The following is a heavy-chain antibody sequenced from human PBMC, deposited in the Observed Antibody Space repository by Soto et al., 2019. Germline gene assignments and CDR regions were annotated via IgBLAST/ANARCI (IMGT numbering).Heavy chain of an antibody. Sequence: GGSLRLSCAASGFTFSSYGMHWVRQAPGKGLEWVAVISYNGNNKYYADSVKGRFTISRDNAKNSLYLQMNSLRAEDTAVYYCARHPERIAEIGWFDPWGQGTLVTVSS. CDR3: ARHPERIAEIGWFDP. V-gene: IGHV3-30*03. CDR2: ISYNGNNK. D-gene: IGHD6-13*01. CDR1: GFTFSSYG. J-gene: IGHJ5*02.